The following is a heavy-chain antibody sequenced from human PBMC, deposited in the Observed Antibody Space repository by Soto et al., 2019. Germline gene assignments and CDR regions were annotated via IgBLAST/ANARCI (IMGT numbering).Heavy chain of an antibody. D-gene: IGHD2-2*01. CDR3: GRGCSSTSCYGFDY. CDR2: INAGNGNT. V-gene: IGHV1-3*01. J-gene: IGHJ4*02. Sequence: QVPLVQSGAEVKKPGASVKVSCKASGYTFTSYAMHWVRQAPGQRLEWMGWINAGNGNTKYSQKFQGRVTITRDTSASTAYLELSSLRSEDTAVYYCGRGCSSTSCYGFDYWGQGTLVTVSS. CDR1: GYTFTSYA.